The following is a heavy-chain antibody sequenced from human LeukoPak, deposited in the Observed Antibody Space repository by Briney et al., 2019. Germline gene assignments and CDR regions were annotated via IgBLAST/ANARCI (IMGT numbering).Heavy chain of an antibody. CDR3: ARLPGYCSSSSCYKMTIPFDY. V-gene: IGHV3-30-3*01. CDR2: ISYDGTNK. J-gene: IGHJ4*02. D-gene: IGHD2-2*02. CDR1: GFTFRSYS. Sequence: GGSLRLSCAASGFTFRSYSMHWVRQAPGKGLEWVAVISYDGTNKYDADSVKDRFTISRDNSKNTLYLQMNSLRTEDTAVYYCARLPGYCSSSSCYKMTIPFDYWGQGTLVTVSS.